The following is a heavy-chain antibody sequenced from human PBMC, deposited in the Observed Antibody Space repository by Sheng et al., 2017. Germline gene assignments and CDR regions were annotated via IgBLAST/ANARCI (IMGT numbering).Heavy chain of an antibody. Sequence: QVQLVQSGAEVKKPGSSVKVSCKASGGTFSSYAISWVRQAPGQGLEWMGGIIPILGIANYAQKFQGRVTITADKSTSTAYMELSSLRSEDTAVYYCARVVDGYDFSNWFDPWGQGTLVTVSS. V-gene: IGHV1-69*04. D-gene: IGHD5-12*01. J-gene: IGHJ5*02. CDR1: GGTFSSYA. CDR2: IIPILGIA. CDR3: ARVVDGYDFSNWFDP.